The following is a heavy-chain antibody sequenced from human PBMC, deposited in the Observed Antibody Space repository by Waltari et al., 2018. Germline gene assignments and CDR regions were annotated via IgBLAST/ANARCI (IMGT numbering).Heavy chain of an antibody. D-gene: IGHD6-19*01. CDR1: GFTFDDYP. Sequence: EVQLVESGGVVVQPGGSLRLSCAASGFTFDDYPMHWVRQAPGKGLWWVSLISWDGGSTYYADSVKGRFTISRDNSKNSLYLQMNSLRTEDTALYYCAKDSSGWGFNYWGQGTLVTVSS. CDR3: AKDSSGWGFNY. V-gene: IGHV3-43*01. J-gene: IGHJ4*02. CDR2: ISWDGGST.